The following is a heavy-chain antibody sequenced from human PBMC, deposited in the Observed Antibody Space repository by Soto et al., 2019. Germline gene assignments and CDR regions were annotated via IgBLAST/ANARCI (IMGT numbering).Heavy chain of an antibody. V-gene: IGHV4-39*01. CDR3: ARHILSGYYDILTGPKY. CDR1: GGSISSSSYY. Sequence: SETLSLTCTVSGGSISSSSYYWGWIRQPPGKGLEWIGSIYYSGSTYYNPSLKSRVTISVDTSKNQFSLKLSSVTAADTAVYYCARHILSGYYDILTGPKYWGQGTLVTVS. J-gene: IGHJ4*02. D-gene: IGHD3-9*01. CDR2: IYYSGST.